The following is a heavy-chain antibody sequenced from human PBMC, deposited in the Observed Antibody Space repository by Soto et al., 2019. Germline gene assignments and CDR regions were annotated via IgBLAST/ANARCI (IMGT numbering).Heavy chain of an antibody. V-gene: IGHV1-8*01. CDR2: MNPNSGNT. J-gene: IGHJ4*02. CDR3: ARVYRMARGVIGY. CDR1: GYTFTSYD. Sequence: ASVKVSCKASGYTFTSYDINWVRQATGQGLEWMGWMNPNSGNTGYAQKFQGRVTMTRNTSISTAYMELSSLRSEDTAVYYCARVYRMARGVIGYWGQGTLVTVSS. D-gene: IGHD3-10*01.